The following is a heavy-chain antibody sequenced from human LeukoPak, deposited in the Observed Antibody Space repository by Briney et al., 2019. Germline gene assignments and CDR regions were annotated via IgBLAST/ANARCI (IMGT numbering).Heavy chain of an antibody. CDR1: GFTFSSYW. D-gene: IGHD2/OR15-2a*01. CDR3: ARDQPSRYYSD. J-gene: IGHJ4*02. Sequence: PGGSLRLSCAASGFTFSSYWMTWVRQAPGKGLEGVANIKQDGGEKYYVDSVKGRFTIARDNAQNSLYLQMNSLRAEDTAVYYCARDQPSRYYSDWGQGTLVTVSS. V-gene: IGHV3-7*01. CDR2: IKQDGGEK.